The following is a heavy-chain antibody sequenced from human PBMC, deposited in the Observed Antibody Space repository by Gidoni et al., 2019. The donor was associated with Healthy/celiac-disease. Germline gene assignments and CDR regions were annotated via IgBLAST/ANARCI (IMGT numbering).Heavy chain of an antibody. CDR1: GGSFSGYY. CDR3: ARGKPTRRAPWYFDL. CDR2: INHSGST. V-gene: IGHV4-34*01. J-gene: IGHJ2*01. Sequence: QVQLQQWGAGLLKPLETLSLTCAVYGGSFSGYYWSWIRQPPGKGLEWIGEINHSGSTNYNPSLKSRVTISVDTSKNQFSLKLSSVTAADTAVYYCARGKPTRRAPWYFDLWGRGTLVTVSS.